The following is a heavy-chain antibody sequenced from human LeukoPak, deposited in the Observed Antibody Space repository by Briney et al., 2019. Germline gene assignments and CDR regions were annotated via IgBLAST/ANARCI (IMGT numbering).Heavy chain of an antibody. Sequence: ETLSLTCAVYGGSFSGYYWSWIRQPPGKGLEWVANIKQDGSEKYYVDSVKGRFTISRDNAKNSLYLQMNSLRAEDTAVYYCARARVIAAAGRGAFDIWGQGTMVTVSS. CDR3: ARARVIAAAGRGAFDI. D-gene: IGHD6-13*01. V-gene: IGHV3-7*01. CDR2: IKQDGSEK. CDR1: GGSFSGYY. J-gene: IGHJ3*02.